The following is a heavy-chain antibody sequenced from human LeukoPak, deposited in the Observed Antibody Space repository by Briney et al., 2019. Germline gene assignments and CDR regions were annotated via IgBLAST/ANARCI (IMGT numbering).Heavy chain of an antibody. Sequence: GGSLRLSCAASGFTFSSYAMHWVRQAPGKGLEWVAVISYDGSNKYYADSVKGRFTISRDNSKNTLYLQMNSLRAEDTAVYYRARDLAYGGNSWSAFDIWGQGTMVTVSS. J-gene: IGHJ3*02. V-gene: IGHV3-30-3*01. CDR2: ISYDGSNK. D-gene: IGHD4-23*01. CDR1: GFTFSSYA. CDR3: ARDLAYGGNSWSAFDI.